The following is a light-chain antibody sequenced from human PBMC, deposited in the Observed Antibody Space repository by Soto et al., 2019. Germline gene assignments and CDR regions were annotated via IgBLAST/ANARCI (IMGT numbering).Light chain of an antibody. CDR3: QQNASSPLT. J-gene: IGKJ4*01. V-gene: IGKV3-20*01. CDR1: QSFDNNY. CDR2: RAF. Sequence: EIVLTQSPGTLSLSPGDRATLSCRASQSFDNNYLAWYQQIPGQAPRLLIYRAFNRATGFPDRFSGSGTGTAFTLTIARLEPEDFADYYCQQNASSPLTFGGGTKVEI.